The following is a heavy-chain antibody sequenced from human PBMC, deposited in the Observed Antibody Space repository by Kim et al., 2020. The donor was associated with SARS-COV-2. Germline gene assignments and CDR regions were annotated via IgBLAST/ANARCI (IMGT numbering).Heavy chain of an antibody. CDR3: ARQRITMIVVVTNFDY. J-gene: IGHJ4*02. D-gene: IGHD3-22*01. Sequence: PSLKRRITISVDTSKNQFSLKLSSVTAADTAVYYCARQRITMIVVVTNFDYWGQGTLVTVSS. V-gene: IGHV4-39*01.